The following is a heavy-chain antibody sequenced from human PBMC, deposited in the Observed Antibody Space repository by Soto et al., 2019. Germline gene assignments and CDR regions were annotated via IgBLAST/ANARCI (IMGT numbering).Heavy chain of an antibody. J-gene: IGHJ5*02. D-gene: IGHD5-18*01. Sequence: QLQLQESGPGLVKPSETLSLTCTVSGGSISSSSYYWGWIRQPPGKGLEWIGSIYYSGSTYYNPSLKSRVTISVDTSKNQFSLKLSSVTAADTAVYYCARYSYGQWEYNWFDPWGQGTLVTVSS. CDR1: GGSISSSSYY. CDR2: IYYSGST. V-gene: IGHV4-39*01. CDR3: ARYSYGQWEYNWFDP.